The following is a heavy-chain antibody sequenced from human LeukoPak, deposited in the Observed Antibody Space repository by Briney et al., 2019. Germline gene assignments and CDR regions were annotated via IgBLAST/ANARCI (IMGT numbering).Heavy chain of an antibody. D-gene: IGHD5-24*01. Sequence: ASVKVSCKASGYTFTGYYMHWVRQAPGQGLEWMGWINPNSGGTNYAQKFQGRVTMTRDTSISTAYMELSGLRSDDTAVYYCARAEGAAWLQYYYFDYWGQGTLVTVSS. J-gene: IGHJ4*02. CDR2: INPNSGGT. CDR3: ARAEGAAWLQYYYFDY. CDR1: GYTFTGYY. V-gene: IGHV1-2*02.